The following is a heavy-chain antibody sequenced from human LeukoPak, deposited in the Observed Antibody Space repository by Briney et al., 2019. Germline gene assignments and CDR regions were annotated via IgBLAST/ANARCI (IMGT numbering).Heavy chain of an antibody. Sequence: GGSLRLSCAASGFTFSSYSMNWVRQAPGKGLEWVSSISSSSSYIYYADSVKGRFTISRDNAKNSLYLQMNSLRAEDAAVYYCARDGKSSSWYDYWGQGTLVTVSS. CDR3: ARDGKSSSWYDY. V-gene: IGHV3-21*01. CDR2: ISSSSSYI. D-gene: IGHD6-13*01. J-gene: IGHJ4*02. CDR1: GFTFSSYS.